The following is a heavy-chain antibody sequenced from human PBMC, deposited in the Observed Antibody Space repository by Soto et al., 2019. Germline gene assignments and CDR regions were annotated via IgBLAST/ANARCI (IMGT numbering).Heavy chain of an antibody. Sequence: GESLKISCKGSGYSFTKYWIGWVRQMPGKGLEWMAIIYPDESDTRYSPSFQGQVTISVDKSISSAYLQWSSLKASDTAIYYCARKTGAQRPMDYWGQGTLVTVSS. CDR2: IYPDESDT. V-gene: IGHV5-51*01. CDR3: ARKTGAQRPMDY. CDR1: GYSFTKYW. J-gene: IGHJ4*02. D-gene: IGHD1-1*01.